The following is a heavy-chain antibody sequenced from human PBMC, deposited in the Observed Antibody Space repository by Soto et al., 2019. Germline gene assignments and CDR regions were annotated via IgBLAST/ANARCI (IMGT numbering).Heavy chain of an antibody. V-gene: IGHV3-23*01. CDR1: GFSFSTYA. D-gene: IGHD6-19*01. CDR2: ISGSGGTT. J-gene: IGHJ6*02. Sequence: TGGSLRLSCAASGFSFSTYAMSWVRQAPGKGLEWVSGISGSGGTTYYADSVKGRFTISRDNSKNTLYLQMNSLRAEDTAVYYCARDLWASRGIAVAGIRAYYYYGMDVWGQGTTVTVSS. CDR3: ARDLWASRGIAVAGIRAYYYYGMDV.